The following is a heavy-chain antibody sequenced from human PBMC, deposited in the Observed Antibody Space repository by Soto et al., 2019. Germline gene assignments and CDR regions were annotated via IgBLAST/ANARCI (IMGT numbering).Heavy chain of an antibody. CDR1: GFTFSDYY. J-gene: IGHJ3*02. V-gene: IGHV3-11*01. CDR2: ISSSGSTI. CDR3: ARHLGYFSEYYDILTGYYFDAFEI. D-gene: IGHD3-9*01. Sequence: GGSLRLSCAASGFTFSDYYMSWIRQAPGKGLEWVSYISSSGSTIYYADSVKGRFTISRDNAKNSLYLQMNSLRAEDTAVYYCARHLGYFSEYYDILTGYYFDAFEIRGQGTMVTVSS.